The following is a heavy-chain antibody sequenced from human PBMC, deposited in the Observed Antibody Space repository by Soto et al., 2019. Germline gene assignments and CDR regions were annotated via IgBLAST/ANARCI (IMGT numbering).Heavy chain of an antibody. CDR1: GYSINSGYY. J-gene: IGHJ4*02. V-gene: IGHV4-38-2*02. D-gene: IGHD3-9*01. Sequence: SETLYITCTVSGYSINSGYYWGWVRQSPGKGLEWIGTIYHSGTTFYNPSLKSRVTISVDTSKNQFSLKLNSVTAADTAVYYCATLTPPFDYWGQGTLVTVSS. CDR2: IYHSGTT. CDR3: ATLTPPFDY.